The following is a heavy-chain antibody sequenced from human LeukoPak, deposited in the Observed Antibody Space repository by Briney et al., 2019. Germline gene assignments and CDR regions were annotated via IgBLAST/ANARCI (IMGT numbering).Heavy chain of an antibody. Sequence: TSQTLSLTCAISGDSVPINSAAWNWIRQSPSRGLEWLGRTYQRSKWYNDYAVSVKSRITINPDISKNQFSLQLNSVTPEDTAVYYCARSPSPYSSGWYFDYWGQGTLVTVSS. CDR3: ARSPSPYSSGWYFDY. J-gene: IGHJ4*02. D-gene: IGHD6-19*01. CDR1: GDSVPINSAA. V-gene: IGHV6-1*01. CDR2: TYQRSKWYN.